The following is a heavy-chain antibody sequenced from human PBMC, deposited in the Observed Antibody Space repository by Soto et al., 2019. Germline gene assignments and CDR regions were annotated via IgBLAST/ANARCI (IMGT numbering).Heavy chain of an antibody. CDR1: VGTFGSYA. J-gene: IGHJ4*02. CDR3: ARDTENYDSSGYYDY. Sequence: SVKVSCKSSVGTFGSYAISWVRQAPGQGLEWMGGINPISGRTNYAQKFQGRVTMTRDKSTSTAYMELSRLRSDDTAVYYCARDTENYDSSGYYDYWGQGTLVTVSS. V-gene: IGHV1-69*10. CDR2: INPISGRT. D-gene: IGHD3-22*01.